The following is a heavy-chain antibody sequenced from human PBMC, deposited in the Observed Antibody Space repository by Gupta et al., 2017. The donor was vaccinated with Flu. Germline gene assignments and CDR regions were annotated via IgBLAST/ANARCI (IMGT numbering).Heavy chain of an antibody. V-gene: IGHV4-39*01. CDR2: VGYSGNT. D-gene: IGHD2/OR15-2a*01. CDR1: GGSISDTSYY. Sequence: QLQLQESGPGLVKPSETLSLICTVPGGSISDTSYYWGWIRPPPGKGLEWIGNVGYSGNTFYNPSLKSRVTITVDRSKNQFSLKLSSVTAADTAVYYCARRITYGKTFDYCGQGSLVTVSS. J-gene: IGHJ4*02. CDR3: ARRITYGKTFDY.